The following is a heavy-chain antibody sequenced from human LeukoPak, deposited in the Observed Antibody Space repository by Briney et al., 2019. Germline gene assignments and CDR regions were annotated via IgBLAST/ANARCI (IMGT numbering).Heavy chain of an antibody. J-gene: IGHJ3*02. CDR1: GFAFGVYT. V-gene: IGHV3-49*01. Sequence: GGSLRLSCTASGFAFGVYTMSWLRQAPGMGRECVGFIRSIAYGETIEYTPSVNGRFSISREHSKSTVYLQLNSLKTAHIAIYYCNRGYCNCSTCYFPGAFDIWGQGKMVTVSS. CDR3: NRGYCNCSTCYFPGAFDI. CDR2: IRSIAYGETI. D-gene: IGHD2/OR15-2a*01.